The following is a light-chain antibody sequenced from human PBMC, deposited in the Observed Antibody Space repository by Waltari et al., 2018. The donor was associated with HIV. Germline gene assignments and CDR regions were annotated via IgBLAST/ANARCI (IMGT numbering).Light chain of an antibody. Sequence: IVLTKSPATLSLSPGQKASLSCGASKSVSSKHLGWYQQKPGLAPRLRIYDASIRATGIPDRFSGSGSGTDFTLTITRLEPEDLAVYFCQQYGSSPRTFGQGTKVEIK. CDR2: DAS. V-gene: IGKV3D-20*01. CDR3: QQYGSSPRT. CDR1: KSVSSKH. J-gene: IGKJ1*01.